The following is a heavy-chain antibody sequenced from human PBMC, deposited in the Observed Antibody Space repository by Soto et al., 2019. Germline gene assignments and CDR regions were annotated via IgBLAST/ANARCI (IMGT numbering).Heavy chain of an antibody. CDR1: GFTFSSYA. CDR2: ISSNGGST. D-gene: IGHD6-19*01. Sequence: AGGSLRLSCSASGFTFSSYAMHWVRQAPGKGLEYVSAISSNGGSTYYADSVKGRFTISRDNSKNTLYLQMSSLRAEDTAVYYCVKGLPGIAVAGTGYYYGMDVWGQGTTVTVSS. V-gene: IGHV3-64D*08. CDR3: VKGLPGIAVAGTGYYYGMDV. J-gene: IGHJ6*02.